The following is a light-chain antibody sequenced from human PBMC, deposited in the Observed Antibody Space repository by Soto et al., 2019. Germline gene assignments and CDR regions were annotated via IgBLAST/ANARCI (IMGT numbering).Light chain of an antibody. J-gene: IGLJ1*01. Sequence: QSVLTQPASGSGSPGQSITISCTGKSSYVGGYNYVSWYQQHTGKAPKLMIYDVSNRPSGVSNRFSGSKSGNTASLTISGLQAEDEADYYCSSYTSSTPYVFGTGTKVTVL. CDR2: DVS. V-gene: IGLV2-14*01. CDR1: SSYVGGYNY. CDR3: SSYTSSTPYV.